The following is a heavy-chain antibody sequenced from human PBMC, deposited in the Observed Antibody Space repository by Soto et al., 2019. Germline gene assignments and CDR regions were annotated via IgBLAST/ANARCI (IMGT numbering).Heavy chain of an antibody. V-gene: IGHV3-30*18. CDR1: EFTFSSYG. D-gene: IGHD3-9*01. Sequence: QVQLVESGGGVVQPGRSLRLSCAASEFTFSSYGMHWVRQAPGKGLEWVAGISYDGRNKDYADSVKGRVTISRDNSKNTLYLQMDSPRAEDTAVYYCAKDRRYFDWVLSYWGQGTLVTVSS. J-gene: IGHJ4*02. CDR3: AKDRRYFDWVLSY. CDR2: ISYDGRNK.